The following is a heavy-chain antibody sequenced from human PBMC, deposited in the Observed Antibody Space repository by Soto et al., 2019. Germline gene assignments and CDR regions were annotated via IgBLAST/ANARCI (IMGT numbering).Heavy chain of an antibody. CDR2: IFWDDTK. CDR3: AHAYGGRSLY. CDR1: GFSLTTDRVG. J-gene: IGHJ4*02. V-gene: IGHV2-5*02. Sequence: QITLKESGPTLVKPTQTLTLTCTFSGFSLTTDRVGVGWIRQPPGEALEWLAVIFWDDTKTYRPSLESRLTITKDTTKTQVALTMTNRASMDTATYYCAHAYGGRSLYWGQGTLVTVSS. D-gene: IGHD1-26*01.